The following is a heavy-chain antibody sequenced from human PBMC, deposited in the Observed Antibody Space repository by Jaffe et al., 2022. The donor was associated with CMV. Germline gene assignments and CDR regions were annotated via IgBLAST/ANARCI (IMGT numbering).Heavy chain of an antibody. Sequence: QVQLQESGPGLVKPSETLSLTCTVSGGSISSYYWSWIRQPPGKGLEWIGYIYYSGSTNYNPSLKSRVTISVDTSKNQFSLKLSSVTAADTAVYYCARDRHGDSSSWGTYYYYYMDVWGKGTTVTVSS. D-gene: IGHD6-13*01. CDR1: GGSISSYY. CDR2: IYYSGST. CDR3: ARDRHGDSSSWGTYYYYYMDV. V-gene: IGHV4-59*01. J-gene: IGHJ6*03.